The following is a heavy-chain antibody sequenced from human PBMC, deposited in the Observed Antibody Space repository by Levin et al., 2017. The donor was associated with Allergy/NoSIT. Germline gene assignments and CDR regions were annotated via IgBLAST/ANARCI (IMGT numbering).Heavy chain of an antibody. CDR3: ARHKVVTGYRYFDH. CDR2: IDPSDSYI. CDR1: GYSFTNYW. V-gene: IGHV5-10-1*01. D-gene: IGHD3-16*02. Sequence: GESLKISCKVSGYSFTNYWISWVRQMPGKGLEWMGTIDPSDSYINYSPSFQGHVTISADKSISTVYLQCSLKASDTAMYYCARHKVVTGYRYFDHWGQGTLVTVSS. J-gene: IGHJ4*02.